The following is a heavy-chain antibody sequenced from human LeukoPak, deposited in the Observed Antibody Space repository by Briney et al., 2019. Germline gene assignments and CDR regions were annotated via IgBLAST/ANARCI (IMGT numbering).Heavy chain of an antibody. CDR1: GFAFTSAW. D-gene: IGHD6-13*01. J-gene: IGHJ4*02. Sequence: PGGSLRLSCAASGFAFTSAWMTWVRQAPGKGLEWMAVISYDGSNKYYADSVKGRFTISRDNSKNTLYLQMNSLRAEDTAVYYCAAGEQLIIDYWGQGTLVTVSS. V-gene: IGHV3-30-3*01. CDR3: AAGEQLIIDY. CDR2: ISYDGSNK.